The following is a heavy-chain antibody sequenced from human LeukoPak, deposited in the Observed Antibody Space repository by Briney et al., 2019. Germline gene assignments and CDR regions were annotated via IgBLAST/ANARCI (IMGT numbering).Heavy chain of an antibody. CDR3: ARVRLYSSSFNWFDP. CDR2: INPNSGGT. V-gene: IGHV1-2*02. Sequence: ASVKASCKASGYAFTGYYMHWVRQAPGQGLEWMGWINPNSGGTNYAQKFQGRVTMTRDTSISTAYMELSRLRSDDTAVYYCARVRLYSSSFNWFDPWGQGTLVTVSS. CDR1: GYAFTGYY. D-gene: IGHD6-13*01. J-gene: IGHJ5*02.